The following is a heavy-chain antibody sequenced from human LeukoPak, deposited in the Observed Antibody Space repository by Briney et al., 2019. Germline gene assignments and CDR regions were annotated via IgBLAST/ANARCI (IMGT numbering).Heavy chain of an antibody. J-gene: IGHJ3*02. D-gene: IGHD6-19*01. CDR2: MNPNSGNT. CDR3: ARGGRSSGWYGAHDAFDI. V-gene: IGHV1-8*02. CDR1: GGTFSSYA. Sequence: ASVKVSCKASGGTFSSYAISWVRQAPGQGLEWMGWMNPNSGNTGYAQKFQGRVTMTRNTSISTAYMELSSLRSEDTAVYYCARGGRSSGWYGAHDAFDIWGQGTMVTVSS.